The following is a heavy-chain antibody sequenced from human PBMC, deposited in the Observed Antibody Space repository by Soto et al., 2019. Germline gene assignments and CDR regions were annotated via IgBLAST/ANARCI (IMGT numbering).Heavy chain of an antibody. CDR1: GYPFSVLD. CDR3: ARGNPFNYAGFDV. V-gene: IGHV1-8*01. J-gene: IGHJ6*02. Sequence: QAHLEQSGAEVKRPGAPVKVSSKAPGYPFSVLDINWLRPASGQGPEWRGWMNAKSGDTFFAQRFQGKFNMTWDTSLSTAYMEVGSLTSDDTAMYYCARGNPFNYAGFDVWGQGTTVAVSS. D-gene: IGHD3-16*01. CDR2: MNAKSGDT.